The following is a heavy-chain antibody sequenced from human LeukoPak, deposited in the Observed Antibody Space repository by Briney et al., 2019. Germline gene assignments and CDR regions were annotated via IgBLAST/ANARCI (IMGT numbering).Heavy chain of an antibody. V-gene: IGHV3-20*04. CDR3: GRGGDGIDM. CDR1: GFTFDDYG. CDR2: INWNGGST. J-gene: IGHJ3*02. Sequence: GGSLRLSCAASGFTFDDYGMSWVRQAPGKGLEWVSGINWNGGSTGYADSVKGRFTISRDNAKDTLYLQMNSLRAEDTAVYFCGRGGDGIDMWGQGTTVIVSS. D-gene: IGHD3-10*01.